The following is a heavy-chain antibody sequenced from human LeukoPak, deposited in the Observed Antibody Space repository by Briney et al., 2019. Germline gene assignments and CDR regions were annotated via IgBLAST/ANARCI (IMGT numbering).Heavy chain of an antibody. V-gene: IGHV3-7*01. Sequence: GGSLRLSCAVSGFTFSDYWMNWVLQAPGKGLEWVASIRQDGSEKTYLDSVRGRFTISRDNTKNSLFLQMNSLRAEDTAVYYCARDGTAPGLYFDLWGQGTLVTVSS. D-gene: IGHD1/OR15-1a*01. CDR2: IRQDGSEK. J-gene: IGHJ4*01. CDR1: GFTFSDYW. CDR3: ARDGTAPGLYFDL.